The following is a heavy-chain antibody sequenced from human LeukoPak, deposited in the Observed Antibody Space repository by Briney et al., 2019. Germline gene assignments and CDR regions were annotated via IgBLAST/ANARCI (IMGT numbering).Heavy chain of an antibody. CDR3: ARDFLHVYHYDSSGYVRGAFDI. V-gene: IGHV1-2*02. D-gene: IGHD3-22*01. CDR2: INPKSGGT. CDR1: GYTFTGYY. Sequence: ASVKVSCKASGYTFTGYYMYWVRQAPGQGLEWMGWINPKSGGTNYAQKFRGRVTMTRDTSISTAYMELSRLRSDDTAVYYCARDFLHVYHYDSSGYVRGAFDIWGQGTKVTVSS. J-gene: IGHJ3*02.